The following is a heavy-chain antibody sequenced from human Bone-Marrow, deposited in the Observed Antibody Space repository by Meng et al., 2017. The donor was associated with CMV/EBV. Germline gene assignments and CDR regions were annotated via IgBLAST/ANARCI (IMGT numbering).Heavy chain of an antibody. Sequence: QVQLQEWGAGLLKPSETLSLTCAVYGGSFSGYYWSWIRQPPGKGVEWIGEINPSGSTNYNPSLKSRVTISVDTSKNQFSLKLSSVTAADTAVYYCARGFGNPWGQGTLVTVSS. V-gene: IGHV4-34*01. CDR1: GGSFSGYY. CDR2: INPSGST. D-gene: IGHD1-14*01. J-gene: IGHJ5*02. CDR3: ARGFGNP.